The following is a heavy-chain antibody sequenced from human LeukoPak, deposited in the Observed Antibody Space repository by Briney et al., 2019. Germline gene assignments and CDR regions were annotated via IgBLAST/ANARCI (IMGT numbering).Heavy chain of an antibody. D-gene: IGHD3-22*01. V-gene: IGHV3-23*01. CDR3: TTDRAMIVVVIDAFDI. J-gene: IGHJ3*02. CDR1: GFRFSNYA. Sequence: GGSLRLSCAASGFRFSNYAMSWVRQPPGKGLEWVSAISGSGGSTYYADSVRGRFTISRDNSKNTLYLQMNSLRAEDTAVYYCTTDRAMIVVVIDAFDIWGQGTMVTVSS. CDR2: ISGSGGST.